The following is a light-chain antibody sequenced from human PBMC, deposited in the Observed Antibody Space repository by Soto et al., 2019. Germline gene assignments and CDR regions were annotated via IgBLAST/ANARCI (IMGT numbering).Light chain of an antibody. CDR2: EVT. Sequence: QSALTQPASVSGSPGQSITISCTGTSSDVGGHNFASWYQHHPGKAPKLMIYEVTNRPSGVSDRFSGSKSGNTASLTISGLQAEDEADYYCNSYTSTFTWVFGGGTKLTVL. V-gene: IGLV2-14*01. CDR1: SSDVGGHNF. J-gene: IGLJ2*01. CDR3: NSYTSTFTWV.